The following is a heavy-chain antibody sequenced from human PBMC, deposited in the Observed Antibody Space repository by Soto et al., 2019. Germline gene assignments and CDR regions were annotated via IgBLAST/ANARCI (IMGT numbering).Heavy chain of an antibody. Sequence: ASETLSLTCTVSGGSVSNSSHHWTWIRQPPGKGLEWIGYVYYTGSTNYNPSLHSRVTISVDTSKNQFSLTLSSVTAADTAVYYCARGDGFWSGYSYLNYWGQGTPVTVSS. CDR3: ARGDGFWSGYSYLNY. V-gene: IGHV4-61*01. CDR2: VYYTGST. CDR1: GGSVSNSSHH. D-gene: IGHD3-3*01. J-gene: IGHJ4*02.